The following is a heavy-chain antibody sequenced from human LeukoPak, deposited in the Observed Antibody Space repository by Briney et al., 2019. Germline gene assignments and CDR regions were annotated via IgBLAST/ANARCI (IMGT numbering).Heavy chain of an antibody. J-gene: IGHJ4*02. CDR3: ARPKYSSSSDVYFDY. V-gene: IGHV1-2*02. CDR1: GYTFTGYY. CDR2: INPNSGGT. D-gene: IGHD6-6*01. Sequence: ASVKVSCKASGYTFTGYYMHWVRQAPGQGLEWMGWINPNSGGTNYAQKFQGRVTMTRDTSISTAYMELSRLRSDDTAVYYCARPKYSSSSDVYFDYWGQGTLVTVSS.